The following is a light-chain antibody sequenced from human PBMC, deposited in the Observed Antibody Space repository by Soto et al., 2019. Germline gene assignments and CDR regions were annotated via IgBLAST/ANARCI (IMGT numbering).Light chain of an antibody. V-gene: IGLV1-44*01. CDR3: AAWDDSLKGLWV. CDR2: SND. CDR1: SSNIGRNT. Sequence: QSVLTQPPSASGTPGQRITISCSGSSSNIGRNTVNWYQQFPGMAPKLLISSNDQRPSGVPDRFSGSKSGTSASLAISALQSEDEADYYCAAWDDSLKGLWVFGGGTKVTVL. J-gene: IGLJ3*02.